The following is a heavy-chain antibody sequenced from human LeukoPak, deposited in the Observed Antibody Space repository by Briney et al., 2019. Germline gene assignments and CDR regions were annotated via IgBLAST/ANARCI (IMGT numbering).Heavy chain of an antibody. CDR2: IYPGDSDT. J-gene: IGHJ4*02. CDR3: ARRSSHYYDSSGYYSVDY. V-gene: IGHV5-51*01. Sequence: HGESLKISCKGSGYSFTSYWIGWVRQMPGKGLEWMGIIYPGDSDTRYSPSFQGQVAISADKSISTAYLQWSSLKASDTAMYYCARRSSHYYDSSGYYSVDYWGQGTLVTVSS. D-gene: IGHD3-22*01. CDR1: GYSFTSYW.